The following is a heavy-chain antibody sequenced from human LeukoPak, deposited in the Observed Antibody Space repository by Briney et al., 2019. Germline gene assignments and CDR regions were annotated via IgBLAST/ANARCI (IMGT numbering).Heavy chain of an antibody. J-gene: IGHJ4*02. CDR2: IHTSGST. Sequence: SETLSLTCTVSGGSISSYYWSWIRQPAGKGLEWIGRIHTSGSTNYNPSLKSRVTMSVDTPKNQFSLKLSSVTAADTAVYYCARDHCSGGSCYSHYFDYWGQGTLVTVSS. CDR1: GGSISSYY. V-gene: IGHV4-4*07. CDR3: ARDHCSGGSCYSHYFDY. D-gene: IGHD2-15*01.